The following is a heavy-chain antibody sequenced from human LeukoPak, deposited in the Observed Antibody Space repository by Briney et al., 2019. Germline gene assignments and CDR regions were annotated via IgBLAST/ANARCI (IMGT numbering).Heavy chain of an antibody. CDR1: GGSISSYY. J-gene: IGHJ5*02. CDR3: ARVEGCSSTSCVPRFDP. CDR2: IYTSGST. Sequence: SETLSLTCTVSGGSISSYYWSWIRQPAGKGLEWIGRIYTSGSTNYNPSLKSRVTMSVDTSKNQFSLKLSSVTAADTAVYYCARVEGCSSTSCVPRFDPWGQGTLVTVSS. D-gene: IGHD2-2*01. V-gene: IGHV4-4*07.